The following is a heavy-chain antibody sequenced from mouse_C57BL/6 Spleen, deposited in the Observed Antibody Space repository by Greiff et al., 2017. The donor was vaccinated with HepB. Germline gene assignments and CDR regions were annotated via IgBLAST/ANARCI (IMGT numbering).Heavy chain of an antibody. D-gene: IGHD1-1*01. J-gene: IGHJ3*01. Sequence: EVKLVESGGGLVQPGGSLKLSCAASGFTFSDYYMYWVRQTPEKRLEWVAYISNGGGSTYYPDTVKGRFTISRDNAKNTLYLQMSRLKSEDTAMYYCARQSSRFAYWGQGTLVTVSA. V-gene: IGHV5-12*01. CDR3: ARQSSRFAY. CDR1: GFTFSDYY. CDR2: ISNGGGST.